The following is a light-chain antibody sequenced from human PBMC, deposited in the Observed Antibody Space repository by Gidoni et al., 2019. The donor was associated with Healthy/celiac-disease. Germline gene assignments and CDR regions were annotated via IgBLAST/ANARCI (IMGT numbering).Light chain of an antibody. V-gene: IGKV1-12*01. Sequence: DIQMTQSPSSVSASVGDRVTITCRASQGISSWLAWYQRKPGKAPKLLIYAASSLQSGVPSKFSGSGSGTDFTLTISSLQPEDFATYYCQQANSFPRTFGQGTKVEIK. CDR2: AAS. CDR3: QQANSFPRT. J-gene: IGKJ1*01. CDR1: QGISSW.